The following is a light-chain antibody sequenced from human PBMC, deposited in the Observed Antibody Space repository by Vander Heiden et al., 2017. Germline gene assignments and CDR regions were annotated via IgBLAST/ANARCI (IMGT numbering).Light chain of an antibody. CDR1: QSSSISY. Sequence: EMVLPPSPATLSLSPGERATLSCRASQSSSISYLAWYQQKPGQAPRLLMHATDRRATGMPDRFSGSGSGTDFTLTISRLEPEDSAVYYCQFYGTSPGWTFGQGTKVEI. J-gene: IGKJ1*01. V-gene: IGKV3-20*01. CDR2: ATD. CDR3: QFYGTSPGWT.